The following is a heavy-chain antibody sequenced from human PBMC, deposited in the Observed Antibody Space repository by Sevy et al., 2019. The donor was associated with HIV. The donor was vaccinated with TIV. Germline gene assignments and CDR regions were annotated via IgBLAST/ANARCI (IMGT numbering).Heavy chain of an antibody. Sequence: GGSLRLSCAASGFIFSSYVMSWVRQAPGKGLEWVSTISGSGGSTYYADSVKGRFTISRDNSKNTLDLQMNSLRAEDTAVYYCDAIATAGRDYWGQGTLVTVSS. CDR2: ISGSGGST. V-gene: IGHV3-23*01. J-gene: IGHJ4*02. CDR3: DAIATAGRDY. CDR1: GFIFSSYV. D-gene: IGHD6-13*01.